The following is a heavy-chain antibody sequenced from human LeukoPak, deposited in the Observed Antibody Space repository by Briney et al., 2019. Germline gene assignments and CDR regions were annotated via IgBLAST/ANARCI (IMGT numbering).Heavy chain of an antibody. J-gene: IGHJ4*02. D-gene: IGHD4-17*01. CDR2: ISSDGSNT. CDR1: GFTFSNYW. Sequence: GGSLRLSCAASGFTFSNYWMHWVRQAPGKGLVWVSRISSDGSNTNYPYSVKGGFTISRDNAKNTLYLQMNTLRAEDTALYYCARWIRYGDFWGQGTLVTVS. V-gene: IGHV3-74*01. CDR3: ARWIRYGDF.